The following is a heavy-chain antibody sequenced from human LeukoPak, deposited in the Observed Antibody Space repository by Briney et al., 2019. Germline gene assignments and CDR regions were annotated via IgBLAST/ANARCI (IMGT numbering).Heavy chain of an antibody. CDR2: IYYSGST. CDR1: GGSVSSGGYY. D-gene: IGHD3-22*01. J-gene: IGHJ4*02. CDR3: PRPDYHESTVRGRYFDC. Sequence: SETLSLTCTVSGGSVSSGGYYWSWIRQHPGKGLEWIGNIYYSGSTYYNPSLKSRATISVDTSKNQFSLKVNSVTAADTAVYYCPRPDYHESTVRGRYFDCWGQGTLVTVSS. V-gene: IGHV4-31*03.